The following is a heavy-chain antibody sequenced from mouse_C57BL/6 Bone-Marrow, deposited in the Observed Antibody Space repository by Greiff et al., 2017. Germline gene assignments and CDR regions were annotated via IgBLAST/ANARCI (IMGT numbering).Heavy chain of an antibody. D-gene: IGHD2-1*01. CDR3: ARNCWAMDY. V-gene: IGHV1-72*01. J-gene: IGHJ4*01. CDR2: IVPHSGGT. Sequence: QQPGRGLVWIGRIVPHSGGTKYNEKFKSKATLTVDKPSSTAYMLLSSLTSEDSAIYYCARNCWAMDYWGQGTSVTVSS.